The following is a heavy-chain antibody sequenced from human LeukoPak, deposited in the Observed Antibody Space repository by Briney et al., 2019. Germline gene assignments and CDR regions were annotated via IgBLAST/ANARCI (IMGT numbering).Heavy chain of an antibody. D-gene: IGHD4-17*01. Sequence: GGSLRLSCAASGFTFSDYYMSWVRKARGKGLHWVSVIYIGGRTYYADSVTGRFTISRDNSKNTLYLQMNSLRAEDTAVYYCARCLGGDYVSDTYWYFDLWGRGSLVTVSS. CDR2: IYIGGRT. CDR3: ARCLGGDYVSDTYWYFDL. J-gene: IGHJ2*01. CDR1: GFTFSDYY. V-gene: IGHV3-53*01.